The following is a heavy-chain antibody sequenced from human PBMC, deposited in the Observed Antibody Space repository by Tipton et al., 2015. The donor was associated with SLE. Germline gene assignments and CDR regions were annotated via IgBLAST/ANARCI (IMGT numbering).Heavy chain of an antibody. CDR2: ISGSGGST. D-gene: IGHD3-10*01. V-gene: IGHV3-23*01. Sequence: SLRLSCTASGFTFSSYAMSWVRQAPGKGLEWVSAISGSGGSTYYADSGKGRSTISRDNSKNTLYLQMNSLRAEDTAVYYCARDGVGSGSSWTDYWGQGTLVTVSS. CDR1: GFTFSSYA. CDR3: ARDGVGSGSSWTDY. J-gene: IGHJ4*02.